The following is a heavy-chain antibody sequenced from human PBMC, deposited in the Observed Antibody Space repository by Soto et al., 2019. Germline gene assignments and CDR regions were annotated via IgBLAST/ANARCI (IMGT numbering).Heavy chain of an antibody. D-gene: IGHD2-2*01. Sequence: SVKVSCKASGGTFSSYTTSWVRQAPGQGLEWMGRIIPILGIANYAQKFQGRVTITADKSTSTAYMELSSLRSEDTAVYYCAAFGSSTSYSYYFDYWGQGTLVTVSS. CDR2: IIPILGIA. CDR1: GGTFSSYT. J-gene: IGHJ4*02. V-gene: IGHV1-69*02. CDR3: AAFGSSTSYSYYFDY.